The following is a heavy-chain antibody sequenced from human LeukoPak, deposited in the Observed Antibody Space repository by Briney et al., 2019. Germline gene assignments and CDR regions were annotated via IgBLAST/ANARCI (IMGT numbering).Heavy chain of an antibody. V-gene: IGHV3-7*01. D-gene: IGHD2-2*01. CDR2: IKQDGSEK. CDR1: GFIFSSHW. Sequence: GGSLRLSCAASGFIFSSHWMSWVRQAPGKGLEWVANIKQDGSEKYYVDSVKGRFTISRDNAKNSLYLQMNSLRVEDTAVYYCARDSLPPGDAFDIWGQGIMVTVSS. CDR3: ARDSLPPGDAFDI. J-gene: IGHJ3*02.